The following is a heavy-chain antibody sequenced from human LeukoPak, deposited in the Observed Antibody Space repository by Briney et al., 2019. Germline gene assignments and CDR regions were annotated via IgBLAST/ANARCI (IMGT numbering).Heavy chain of an antibody. Sequence: GGSLRLSCAASGFTFSTYWMHWVREAPGKGLVWVSHINSEGSTTSYADSVKGRFTNTRHNANNTLYLQMNSLRAEDTAVYCCARVGSGGSCYYNWGQGTLVTVSS. CDR2: INSEGSTT. CDR1: GFTFSTYW. J-gene: IGHJ4*02. CDR3: ARVGSGGSCYYN. D-gene: IGHD2-15*01. V-gene: IGHV3-74*01.